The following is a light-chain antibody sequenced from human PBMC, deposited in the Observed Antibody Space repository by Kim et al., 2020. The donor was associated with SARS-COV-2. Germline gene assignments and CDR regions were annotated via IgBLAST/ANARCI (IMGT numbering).Light chain of an antibody. CDR2: GNS. CDR3: QSYDSSLSAL. CDR1: SSNIGAGYD. Sequence: GQRVTLSCTGSSSNIGAGYDVHWYQQLPGTAPKLLIYGNSNRPSGVPDRFSGSKSGTSASLAITGLQAEDEADYYCQSYDSSLSALFGGGTQLTVL. V-gene: IGLV1-40*01. J-gene: IGLJ3*02.